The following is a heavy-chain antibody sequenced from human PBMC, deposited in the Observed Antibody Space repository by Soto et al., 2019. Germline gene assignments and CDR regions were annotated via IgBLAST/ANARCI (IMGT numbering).Heavy chain of an antibody. CDR1: GGSISSSSYY. CDR3: ARHHRYGEVAGMNY. CDR2: IYYSGST. Sequence: PETLSLTCTVSGGSISSSSYYWGWIRQPPGKGLEWIGSIYYSGSTYYNPSLKSRVTISVDTSKNQFSLKLSSVTAADTAVYYCARHHRYGEVAGMNYWGQGTLVTVSS. V-gene: IGHV4-39*01. J-gene: IGHJ4*02. D-gene: IGHD6-19*01.